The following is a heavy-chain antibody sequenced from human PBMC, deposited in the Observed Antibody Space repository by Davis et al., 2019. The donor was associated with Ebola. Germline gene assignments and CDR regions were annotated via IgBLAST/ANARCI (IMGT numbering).Heavy chain of an antibody. CDR1: GGSVSGYY. CDR3: ARDRHDSSAYGF. Sequence: SETLSLTCTVSGGSVSGYYWSWIRQPPGKGLEWIGYIYYTGRTNYNPPLRSRVTILLDTSKNQFSLRLNSVTAADTGIYFCARDRHDSSAYGFWGQGTLVTVSS. CDR2: IYYTGRT. V-gene: IGHV4-59*02. D-gene: IGHD3-22*01. J-gene: IGHJ4*02.